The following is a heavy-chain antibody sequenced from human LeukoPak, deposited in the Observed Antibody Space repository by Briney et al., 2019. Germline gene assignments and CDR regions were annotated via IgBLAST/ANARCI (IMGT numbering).Heavy chain of an antibody. CDR3: ARDYEQLVDKMSTLLDY. CDR2: ISYDGSNK. Sequence: GGSQRLFCAASGFTFSSYDMHWVRQAPGKGLEWVAVISYDGSNKYYADSVKGRFTISRDNSKNTLYLQMNSLRAEDTAVYYCARDYEQLVDKMSTLLDYWGQGTLVTVSS. J-gene: IGHJ4*02. V-gene: IGHV3-30-3*01. CDR1: GFTFSSYD. D-gene: IGHD6-6*01.